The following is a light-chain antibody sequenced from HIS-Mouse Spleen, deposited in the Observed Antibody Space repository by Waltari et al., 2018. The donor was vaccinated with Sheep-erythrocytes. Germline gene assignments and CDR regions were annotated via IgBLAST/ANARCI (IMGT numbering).Light chain of an antibody. J-gene: IGLJ1*01. CDR1: SSDVGGYND. CDR3: CSYAGSYNHV. Sequence: QSALTQPRSVSGSPGQSVTISCTGPSSDVGGYNDVHWYQQHPGKAPNLMIYDVSKRPSGVPDRFSGSKSGNTASLTISGLQAEDEADYYCCSYAGSYNHVFATGTKVTVL. V-gene: IGLV2-11*01. CDR2: DVS.